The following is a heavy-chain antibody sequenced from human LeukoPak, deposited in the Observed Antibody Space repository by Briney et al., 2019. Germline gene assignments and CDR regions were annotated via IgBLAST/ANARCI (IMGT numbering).Heavy chain of an antibody. D-gene: IGHD2-21*02. CDR2: ISSSSGYI. Sequence: GGSLRLSCAASGFTFSSYGMNWVRQAPGKGLEWVSSISSSSGYIYYADSVKGRFTISRDNAKNSLYLQMNSLRAEDTAVYYCARDLGAYCGGDCYSSTPKANDGMDVWGQGTTVTVSS. J-gene: IGHJ6*02. V-gene: IGHV3-21*01. CDR1: GFTFSSYG. CDR3: ARDLGAYCGGDCYSSTPKANDGMDV.